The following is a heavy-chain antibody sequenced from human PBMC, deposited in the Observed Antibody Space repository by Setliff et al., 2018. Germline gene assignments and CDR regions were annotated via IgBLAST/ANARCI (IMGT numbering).Heavy chain of an antibody. CDR2: INSDGSST. D-gene: IGHD1-26*01. Sequence: PGGSLRLSCAASGFTLSSYWMHWVRQAPGKGLVWVSRINSDGSSTSYADSVKGRFTISRDNAKNTLYLQMNSLRAEDTAVYYCASQWERPGLDYWGQGTLVTVSA. V-gene: IGHV3-74*01. CDR3: ASQWERPGLDY. CDR1: GFTLSSYW. J-gene: IGHJ4*02.